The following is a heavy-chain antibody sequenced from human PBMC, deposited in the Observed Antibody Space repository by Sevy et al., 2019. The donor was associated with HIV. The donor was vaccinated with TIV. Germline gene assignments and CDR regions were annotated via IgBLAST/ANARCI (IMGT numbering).Heavy chain of an antibody. D-gene: IGHD5-18*01. Sequence: GWSLRLSCAASGFTFSSYGMHWVRQAPGKGLEWVAVISYDGSNKYYADSVKGRFTISRDNSKNTLYLQMNSLRAEDTAVYYCAKDVARKWQLWLGFYFDYWGQGTLVTVSS. V-gene: IGHV3-30*18. CDR3: AKDVARKWQLWLGFYFDY. J-gene: IGHJ4*02. CDR1: GFTFSSYG. CDR2: ISYDGSNK.